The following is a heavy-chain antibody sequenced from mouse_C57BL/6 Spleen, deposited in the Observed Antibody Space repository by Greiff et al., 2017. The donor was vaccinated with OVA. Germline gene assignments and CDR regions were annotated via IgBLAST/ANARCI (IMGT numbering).Heavy chain of an antibody. D-gene: IGHD1-1*01. CDR2: IDPETGGT. CDR3: TCGSSYDY. Sequence: VQLVESGAELVRPGASVTLSCKASGYTFTDYEMHWVKQTPVHGLEWIGAIDPETGGTAYNQKFKGKAILTADKSSSTAYMELRSLTSEDSAVYYCTCGSSYDYWGQGTTLTVSS. J-gene: IGHJ2*01. CDR1: GYTFTDYE. V-gene: IGHV1-15*01.